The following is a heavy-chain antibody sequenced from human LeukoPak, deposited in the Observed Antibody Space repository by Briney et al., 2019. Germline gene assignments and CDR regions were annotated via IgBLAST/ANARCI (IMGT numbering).Heavy chain of an antibody. CDR3: VRDMQYSGPESSDY. Sequence: GASVKVSCKASGYTFTSYYMHWVRQAPGQGLEWMGIINPSGGSTSYAQKFQGRFSMTRDTSISTAYMELSRLRSDDTAVYYCVRDMQYSGPESSDYWGQGTLVTVSS. V-gene: IGHV1-46*01. D-gene: IGHD1-26*01. CDR1: GYTFTSYY. CDR2: INPSGGST. J-gene: IGHJ4*02.